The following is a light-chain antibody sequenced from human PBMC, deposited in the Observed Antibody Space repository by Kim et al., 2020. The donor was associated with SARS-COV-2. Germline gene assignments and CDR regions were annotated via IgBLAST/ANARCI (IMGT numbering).Light chain of an antibody. J-gene: IGLJ3*02. Sequence: SVSQGQTATITCSGDTLGHKYASWYQQKPGQSPLLVIYQDSRRPSGIPERFSGSNSGNTATLTISGTQAMDEAAYYCQAWDSSVVSGGGTQLTVL. V-gene: IGLV3-1*01. CDR1: TLGHKY. CDR3: QAWDSSVV. CDR2: QDS.